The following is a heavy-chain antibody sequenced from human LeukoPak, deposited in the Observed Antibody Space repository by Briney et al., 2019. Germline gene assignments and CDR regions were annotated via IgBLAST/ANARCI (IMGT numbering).Heavy chain of an antibody. Sequence: GGSLRLSCAASGLTFSSYWMHWVRQAPGKGLAWVSRIDSDGTTTAYADSVKGRFTISRDNTKNTLYLQMNSLRAEDTAVYYCARWGDFHAFDIWGQGTMVTVSS. V-gene: IGHV3-74*01. D-gene: IGHD3-3*01. CDR1: GLTFSSYW. J-gene: IGHJ3*02. CDR3: ARWGDFHAFDI. CDR2: IDSDGTTT.